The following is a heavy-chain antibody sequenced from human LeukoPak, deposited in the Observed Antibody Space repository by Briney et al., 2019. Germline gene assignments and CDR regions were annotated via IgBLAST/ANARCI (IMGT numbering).Heavy chain of an antibody. J-gene: IGHJ4*02. CDR1: GGSFSGYY. CDR3: ARRGRGTHYDILTGYYRYYYFDY. Sequence: SETLSLTCAVYGGSFSGYYWSWMRQPPGKGLEWIGEINHSGSTNYNPSLKSRVTISVDTSKNQFSLKLSSVTAADTAVYYCARRGRGTHYDILTGYYRYYYFDYWGQGTLVTVSS. CDR2: INHSGST. V-gene: IGHV4-34*01. D-gene: IGHD3-9*01.